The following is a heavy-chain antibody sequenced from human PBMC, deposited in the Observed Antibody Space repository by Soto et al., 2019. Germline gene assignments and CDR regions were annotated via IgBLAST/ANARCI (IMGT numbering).Heavy chain of an antibody. D-gene: IGHD1-26*01. CDR2: IKQDGSEK. CDR1: GFTFSSYW. CDR3: ARGDRWELLRPLGY. Sequence: GGSLRISCAASGFTFSSYWMSWVRQAPGKGLEWVANIKQDGSEKYYVDSVKGRFTISRDNAKNSLYLQMNSLRAEDTAVYYCARGDRWELLRPLGYWGQGTLVTVSS. J-gene: IGHJ4*02. V-gene: IGHV3-7*03.